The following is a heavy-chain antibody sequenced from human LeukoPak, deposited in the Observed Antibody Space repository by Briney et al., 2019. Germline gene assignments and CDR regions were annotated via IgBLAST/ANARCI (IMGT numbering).Heavy chain of an antibody. CDR3: ARFLVSSPDYHYYYYMDV. CDR2: IYYSGST. CDR1: GGSISSYY. Sequence: NPSETLSLTCTVSGGSISSYYWSWIRQPPGKGLEWIGYIYYSGSTNYNPSLKSRVTISVDTSKNQFSLKLSSVTAADTAVYYCARFLVSSPDYHYYYYMDVWGKGTTVTVSS. D-gene: IGHD6-6*01. J-gene: IGHJ6*03. V-gene: IGHV4-59*01.